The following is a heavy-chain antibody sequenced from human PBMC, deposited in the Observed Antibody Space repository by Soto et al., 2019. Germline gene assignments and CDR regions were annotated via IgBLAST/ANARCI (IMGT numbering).Heavy chain of an antibody. Sequence: EVQLVESGGGLVQPGGSLRLSCATSGFTFNKYWIHWVRQAPGEGLVWVSRINGDGTHRDYAESVRGRFSISRDFAQSTGFLQMNSLKDEDTAVYYCARLGFVGEGDFWGQGIQVSVSS. V-gene: IGHV3-74*01. CDR1: GFTFNKYW. J-gene: IGHJ4*02. CDR2: INGDGTHR. CDR3: ARLGFVGEGDF. D-gene: IGHD3-16*01.